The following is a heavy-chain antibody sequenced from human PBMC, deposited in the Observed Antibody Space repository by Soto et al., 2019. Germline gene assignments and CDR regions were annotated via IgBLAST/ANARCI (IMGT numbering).Heavy chain of an antibody. CDR3: ARAWYSRSSRDYMDV. J-gene: IGHJ6*03. CDR2: INHSGST. CDR1: GGSFSGYY. V-gene: IGHV4-34*01. Sequence: QVQLQQWGAGLLKPSETLSLTCAVYGGSFSGYYWTWIRQPPGKGLEWVGEINHSGSTNYNPSLKSRVTRSLDTSKNQFSLKLSSVTAADTAVYYCARAWYSRSSRDYMDVWGKGTTVTVSS. D-gene: IGHD6-6*01.